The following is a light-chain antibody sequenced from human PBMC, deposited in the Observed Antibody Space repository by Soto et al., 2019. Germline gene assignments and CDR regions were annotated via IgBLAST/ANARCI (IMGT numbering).Light chain of an antibody. V-gene: IGLV2-8*01. CDR2: EVT. CDR1: SSDVGGYNY. Sequence: QSALTQPPSASGSLGQSVTISCTGTSSDVGGYNYVSWHQQHPGKAPKVMIYEVTKRPPGVPDRFSGSKSGNTASLTVSRLQAEDEADYYCSSFAGGGNPVLLGGGTKLTVL. CDR3: SSFAGGGNPVL. J-gene: IGLJ2*01.